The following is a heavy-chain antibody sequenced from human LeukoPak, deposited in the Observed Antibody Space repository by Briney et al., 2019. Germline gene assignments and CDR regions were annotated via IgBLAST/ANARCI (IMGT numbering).Heavy chain of an antibody. CDR2: RYHDGRR. CDR1: GDSIRSDSW. Sequence: PSETLSHTCAVSGDSIRSDSWWIWVRQAPGKGLEWIGERYHDGRRTYNPSLKSRVSISLDESENQFSLELTSVTAADTAVYFCAREKGHLMEVDVWGQGTTVTVSS. V-gene: IGHV4-4*02. CDR3: AREKGHLMEVDV. D-gene: IGHD3-3*01. J-gene: IGHJ6*02.